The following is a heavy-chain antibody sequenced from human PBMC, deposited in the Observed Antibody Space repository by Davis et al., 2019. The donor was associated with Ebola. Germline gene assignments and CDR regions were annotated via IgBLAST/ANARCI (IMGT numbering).Heavy chain of an antibody. D-gene: IGHD1-7*01. J-gene: IGHJ3*02. V-gene: IGHV1-8*02. CDR1: GGTFSSYA. Sequence: ASVKVSCKASGGTFSSYAISWVRQATGQGLEWMGWMNPNSGNTGYAQNFQGRVTMTRNTSISTAYMELSSLTSEDTAVYYCARALNWNYAFDIWGQGTMVTVSS. CDR2: MNPNSGNT. CDR3: ARALNWNYAFDI.